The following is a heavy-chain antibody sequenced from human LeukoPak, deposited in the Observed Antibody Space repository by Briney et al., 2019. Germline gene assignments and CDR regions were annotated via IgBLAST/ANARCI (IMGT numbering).Heavy chain of an antibody. Sequence: GGSLRLSCEASGFTFSRFAMSWVRQAPGKGLEWVSSISGSDRTTYYADSVKGRFTISRDNSKNILYLQMNSLRADDTALYYCAKDGNYLDSSGYLNPFDYWGLGTLVTVSS. CDR3: AKDGNYLDSSGYLNPFDY. CDR1: GFTFSRFA. D-gene: IGHD3-22*01. CDR2: ISGSDRTT. V-gene: IGHV3-23*01. J-gene: IGHJ4*02.